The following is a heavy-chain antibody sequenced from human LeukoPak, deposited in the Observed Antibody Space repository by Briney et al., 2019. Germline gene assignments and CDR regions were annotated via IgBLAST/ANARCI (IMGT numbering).Heavy chain of an antibody. J-gene: IGHJ4*02. CDR2: ISTTGTTI. CDR3: ARDFSGYLFY. CDR1: EFTFSSDE. D-gene: IGHD3-22*01. Sequence: GGSLRLSCTASEFTFSSDEMNWVRQAPGKGLEWVAYISTTGTTIYYADSVKGRLTISRDNAKNSLYLQMNSLRAEDTAVYYCARDFSGYLFYWGQGTLVTVSS. V-gene: IGHV3-48*03.